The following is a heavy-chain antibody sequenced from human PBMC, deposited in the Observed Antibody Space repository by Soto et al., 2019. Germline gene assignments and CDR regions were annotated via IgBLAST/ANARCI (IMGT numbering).Heavy chain of an antibody. D-gene: IGHD2-15*01. V-gene: IGHV3-30-3*01. Sequence: QVQLVESGGGVVQPGRSLRLSCAASGFTFSSYAMHWVRQAPCKGLERVAVISYDGSNKYYADSVKGRFTISRDNYKNPRYLEMNSLRAEDTAVYYCARVPSSSGRAHFDYWGQGTLVTVSS. CDR2: ISYDGSNK. CDR3: ARVPSSSGRAHFDY. J-gene: IGHJ4*02. CDR1: GFTFSSYA.